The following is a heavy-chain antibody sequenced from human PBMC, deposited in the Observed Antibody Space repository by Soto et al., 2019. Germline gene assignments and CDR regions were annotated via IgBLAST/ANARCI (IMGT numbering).Heavy chain of an antibody. Sequence: ASVKVSCKASGYIISSYYMHWVRQAPGQGLEWMGIINPSGGSATYAQKFQGRVTMTEDTSTDTAYMELSSLRSEDTAVYYCATDRVTFGGVIVRLGWGNFDYWGQGTLVTVSS. CDR3: ATDRVTFGGVIVRLGWGNFDY. CDR1: GYIISSYY. J-gene: IGHJ4*02. V-gene: IGHV1-46*01. CDR2: INPSGGSA. D-gene: IGHD3-16*02.